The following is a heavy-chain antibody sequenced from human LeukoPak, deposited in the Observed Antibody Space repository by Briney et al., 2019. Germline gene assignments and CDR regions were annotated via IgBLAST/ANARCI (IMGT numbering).Heavy chain of an antibody. J-gene: IGHJ1*01. CDR2: IYYSGST. V-gene: IGHV4-59*13. Sequence: PSETLSLTCTVSGGSISSYYWSWIRQPPGKGLEWIGYIYYSGSTNYNPSLKSRVTISVDTSKNQFSLKLSSVTAADTAVYYCARDGYYDSSGYSFPRWGQGTLVTVSS. CDR1: GGSISSYY. D-gene: IGHD3-22*01. CDR3: ARDGYYDSSGYSFPR.